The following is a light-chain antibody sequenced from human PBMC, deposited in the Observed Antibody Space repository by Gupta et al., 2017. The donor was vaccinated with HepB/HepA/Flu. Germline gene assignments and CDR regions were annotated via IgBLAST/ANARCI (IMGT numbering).Light chain of an antibody. Sequence: SYVLTQPPSVSVAPGKTARITCGGNNIGSKSVHWYQQKPGQAPVLVVYDDSDRPSGIPERFSGSNSGNTATLTISRDEAGDEADYYCQVWDSSSDPLVFGGGTKLTVL. V-gene: IGLV3-21*03. CDR1: NIGSKS. J-gene: IGLJ2*01. CDR2: DDS. CDR3: QVWDSSSDPLV.